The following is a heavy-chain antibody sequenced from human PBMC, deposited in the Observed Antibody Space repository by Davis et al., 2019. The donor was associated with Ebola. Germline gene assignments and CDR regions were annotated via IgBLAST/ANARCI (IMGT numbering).Heavy chain of an antibody. CDR2: INPSGGST. CDR3: AIPGYSSGWYYYYGMDV. CDR1: GYTFTGYY. D-gene: IGHD6-19*01. J-gene: IGHJ6*04. Sequence: ASVKVSCKASGYTFTGYYMHWVRQAPGQGLEWMGRINPSGGSTSYAQKFQGRVTMTRNTSISTAYMELSSLRSEDTAVYYCAIPGYSSGWYYYYGMDVWGKGTTVTVSS. V-gene: IGHV1-46*01.